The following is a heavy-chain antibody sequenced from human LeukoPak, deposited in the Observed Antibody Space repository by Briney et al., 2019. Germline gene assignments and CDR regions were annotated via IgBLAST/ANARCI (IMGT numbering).Heavy chain of an antibody. CDR3: ARDRGWDGYGYAFLDY. Sequence: GGSLRLSCTVSGFNFKNYEMKWVRQAPGKGLEWIAYISSSGSTTKYADSVKGRFTMSRDNAKNAVYMEMNSLRVGVTAVYYCARDRGWDGYGYAFLDYWGHGTLVTVSS. CDR1: GFNFKNYE. CDR2: ISSSGSTT. D-gene: IGHD5-12*01. V-gene: IGHV3-48*03. J-gene: IGHJ4*01.